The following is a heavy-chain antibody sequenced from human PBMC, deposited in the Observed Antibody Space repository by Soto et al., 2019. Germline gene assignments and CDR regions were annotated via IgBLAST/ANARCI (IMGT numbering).Heavy chain of an antibody. D-gene: IGHD4-17*01. J-gene: IGHJ4*02. CDR2: ISAYNGNT. CDR3: ARGGPTVTTHYFDY. V-gene: IGHV1-18*01. Sequence: ASAKVSCRASGCTFASYGISWVRQAPGQGLERMGWISAYNGNTNYAQKPQGRVTMTTDTSTSTAYMELRSLRSDDTAVYYCARGGPTVTTHYFDYWGQGTLVTVSS. CDR1: GCTFASYG.